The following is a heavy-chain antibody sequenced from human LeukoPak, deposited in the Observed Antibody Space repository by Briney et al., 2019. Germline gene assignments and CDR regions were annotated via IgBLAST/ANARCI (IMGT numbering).Heavy chain of an antibody. D-gene: IGHD6-19*01. J-gene: IGHJ4*02. CDR1: GYTFINYW. CDR3: VRHDSSSPDY. V-gene: IGHV5-51*01. Sequence: GESLKISCSGSGYTFINYWMIWVRHMPAKRLQWLGIIYPGDADTKYSPSFEGQVTFSVDKSINTAYLHWSSLKASDTAMYYCVRHDSSSPDYWGQGHLITVSS. CDR2: IYPGDADT.